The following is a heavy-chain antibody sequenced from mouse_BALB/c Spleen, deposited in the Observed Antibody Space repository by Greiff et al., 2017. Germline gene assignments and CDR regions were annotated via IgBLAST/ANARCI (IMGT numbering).Heavy chain of an antibody. D-gene: IGHD1-1*01. CDR2: INPSTGYT. CDR1: GYTFTSYW. J-gene: IGHJ2*01. Sequence: VKLVESGAELAKPGASVKMSCKASGYTFTSYWMHWVKQRPGQGLEWIGYINPSTGYTEYNQKFKDKATLTADKSSSTAYMQLSSLTSEDSAVYYCARSSLRANFDYWGQGTTLTVSA. CDR3: ARSSLRANFDY. V-gene: IGHV1-7*01.